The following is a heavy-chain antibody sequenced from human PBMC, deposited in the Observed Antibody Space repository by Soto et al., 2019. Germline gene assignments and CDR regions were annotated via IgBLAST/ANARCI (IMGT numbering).Heavy chain of an antibody. CDR1: GFTFTNYL. J-gene: IGHJ4*02. V-gene: IGHV3-23*01. CDR2: ISGSGGST. CDR3: AKGIGYDSSGYHLY. D-gene: IGHD3-22*01. Sequence: GGSLRLSCAASGFTFTNYLMTWVRQAPGKGLEWVSAISGSGGSTYYADSVKGRFTISRDNSKNTLYLQMNSLRAEDTAVYYCAKGIGYDSSGYHLYWGQGTLVTVSS.